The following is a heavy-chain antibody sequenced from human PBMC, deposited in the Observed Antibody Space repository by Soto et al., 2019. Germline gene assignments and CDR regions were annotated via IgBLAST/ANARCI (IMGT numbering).Heavy chain of an antibody. J-gene: IGHJ4*02. D-gene: IGHD2-8*01. CDR1: GVSISSGNW. CDR3: ARLVYDTRLNYMYFDF. V-gene: IGHV4-4*02. CDR2: IFHDGTA. Sequence: SETLSLTCAVSGVSISSGNWWTWVRQTPQRGLEYIGEIFHDGTANYYPSFERRVAISVDTSKNQFSLKLTSVTAADTAIYFCARLVYDTRLNYMYFDFWGQGALVTVPS.